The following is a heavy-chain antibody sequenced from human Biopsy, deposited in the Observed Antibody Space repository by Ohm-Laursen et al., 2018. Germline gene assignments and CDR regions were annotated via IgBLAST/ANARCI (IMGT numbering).Heavy chain of an antibody. CDR1: GDTFTTSA. Sequence: VSSVKVSCKASGDTFTTSAISWVRQVPGQGLDWMGRIIPILGTVDYGQNFQGRVTIRADTSTTFLELTRLRYEDTAVYYCASGDIGGSGLDVWGLGTTVTVSS. J-gene: IGHJ6*02. V-gene: IGHV1-69*04. D-gene: IGHD3-10*01. CDR2: IIPILGTV. CDR3: ASGDIGGSGLDV.